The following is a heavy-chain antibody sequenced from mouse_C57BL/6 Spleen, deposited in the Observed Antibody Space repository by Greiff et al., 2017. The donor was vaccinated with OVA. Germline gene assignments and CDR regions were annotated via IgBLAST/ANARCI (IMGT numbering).Heavy chain of an antibody. CDR2: ISSGGSYT. J-gene: IGHJ2*01. CDR3: ARHGGTGYYFDD. CDR1: GFTFSSYG. V-gene: IGHV5-6*01. Sequence: EVNVVESGGDLVKPGGSLKLSCAASGFTFSSYGMSWVRQTPDKRLEWVATISSGGSYTYYPDSVKGRFTISRDNAKNTLYLQMSSLKSEDTAMYYCARHGGTGYYFDDWGQGTTLTGAS. D-gene: IGHD3-3*01.